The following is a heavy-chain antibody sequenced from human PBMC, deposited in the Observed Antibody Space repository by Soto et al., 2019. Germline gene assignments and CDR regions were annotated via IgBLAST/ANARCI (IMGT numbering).Heavy chain of an antibody. J-gene: IGHJ4*02. CDR2: ISAYNGNT. CDR3: ARALHYDSSGYSDY. V-gene: IGHV1-18*01. D-gene: IGHD3-22*01. CDR1: GYTFTSYG. Sequence: SVKVSCKDSGYTFTSYGISWVRQAPGQGLEWMGWISAYNGNTNYAQKLQGRVTMTTDTSTSTAYMELRSLRSDDTAVYYCARALHYDSSGYSDYWGQGTLVTVSS.